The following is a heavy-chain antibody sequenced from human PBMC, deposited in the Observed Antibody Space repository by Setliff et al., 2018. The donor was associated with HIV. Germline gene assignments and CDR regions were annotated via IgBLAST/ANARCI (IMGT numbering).Heavy chain of an antibody. CDR2: IYSDGRT. CDR3: AKGVKWLDP. CDR1: GFTVSDTH. J-gene: IGHJ5*02. V-gene: IGHV3-53*01. Sequence: PGGSLRLSCAASGFTVSDTHMTWVRQAPGKGLEWVSFIYSDGRTYYAESVKGRFTISRDDSKNTLYLQMHSLRVEDTAAYYCAKGVKWLDPWSQGIQVTVSS. D-gene: IGHD3-16*01.